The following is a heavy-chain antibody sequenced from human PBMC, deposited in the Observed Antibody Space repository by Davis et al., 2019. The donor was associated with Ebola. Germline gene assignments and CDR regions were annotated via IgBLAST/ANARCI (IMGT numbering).Heavy chain of an antibody. CDR2: IYYSGST. J-gene: IGHJ4*02. D-gene: IGHD3-10*01. CDR3: ARVGSYYGSGSYSFDY. Sequence: SETLSLTCTVSGGSISSGGYYWSWIRQHPGKGLEWIGYIYYSGSTYYNPSLKSRVTISVDTSKNQFSLKLSSVTAADTAVYYCARVGSYYGSGSYSFDYWGQGTLVTVSS. CDR1: GGSISSGGYY. V-gene: IGHV4-31*03.